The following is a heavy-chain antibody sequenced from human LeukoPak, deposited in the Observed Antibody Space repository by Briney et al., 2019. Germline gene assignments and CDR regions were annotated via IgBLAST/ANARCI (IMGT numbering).Heavy chain of an antibody. CDR2: IYYIGST. CDR3: ARDLAVTQGGYYYHGLDV. V-gene: IGHV4-59*01. D-gene: IGHD4-11*01. CDR1: GGSISSYY. Sequence: SETLSLTCSVSGGSISSYYWSWIRQPPGKGLEWIGYIYYIGSTNYNPSLKSRVTISVDTSKNQFSLKVRSVTAADTAVYYCARDLAVTQGGYYYHGLDVWGQGTTVTVSS. J-gene: IGHJ6*02.